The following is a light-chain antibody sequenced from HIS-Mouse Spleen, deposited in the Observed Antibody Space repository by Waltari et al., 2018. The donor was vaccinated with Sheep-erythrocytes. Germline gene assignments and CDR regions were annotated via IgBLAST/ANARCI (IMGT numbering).Light chain of an antibody. V-gene: IGKV1-8*01. CDR3: QQYYSYPWT. CDR2: AAS. Sequence: IQMTQSPSSVSASVGDRVTITCRASQGISSYLAWYQQKPGKAPKLLIYAASTLQSGVPSRFSGSGSVTDFTLTISCLQSEDFATYYCQQYYSYPWTFGQGTKVEIK. CDR1: QGISSY. J-gene: IGKJ1*01.